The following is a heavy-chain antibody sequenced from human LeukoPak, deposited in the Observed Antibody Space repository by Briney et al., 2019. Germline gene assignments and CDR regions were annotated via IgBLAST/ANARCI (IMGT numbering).Heavy chain of an antibody. CDR1: GFTFSSNS. CDR3: ARDLASGIAAAGTVHWFDP. Sequence: GGSLRLSCAASGFTFSSNSMNWVRRAPGKGLEWVSSISSSSSYIYYADSVKGRFTISRGNAKNSLYLQMNSLRAEDTAVYYCARDLASGIAAAGTVHWFDPWGQGTLVTVSS. D-gene: IGHD6-13*01. CDR2: ISSSSSYI. V-gene: IGHV3-21*01. J-gene: IGHJ5*02.